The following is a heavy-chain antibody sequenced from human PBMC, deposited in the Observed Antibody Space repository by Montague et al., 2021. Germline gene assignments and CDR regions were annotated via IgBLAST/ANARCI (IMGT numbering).Heavy chain of an antibody. J-gene: IGHJ4*02. V-gene: IGHV4-4*02. Sequence: SETLSLTCAVSGVSISNTYWCTWVRQSPGKGLEWIGEISVGGTTNYNSSCKSRVTMSIDRSKNHFSLSLTSVTAADTAVYYCATVFILTGYTWDHWGQGTLVTVSS. CDR2: ISVGGTT. CDR1: GVSISNTYW. D-gene: IGHD3-9*01. CDR3: ATVFILTGYTWDH.